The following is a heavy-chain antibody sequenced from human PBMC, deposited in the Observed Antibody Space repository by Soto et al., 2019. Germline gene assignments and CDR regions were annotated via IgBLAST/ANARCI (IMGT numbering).Heavy chain of an antibody. CDR2: IKQDGSEK. V-gene: IGHV3-7*01. J-gene: IGHJ6*02. CDR3: ARARGVDV. Sequence: VQLVESGGGLVQPGGSLRLSCAASGFTFSSYSMSWVRQAPGKGLEWVANIKQDGSEKYYVDSVKGRFTISRDNAKNSLYLQMNSLRAEDTAVYYCARARGVDVWGQGTTVTVSS. D-gene: IGHD3-16*01. CDR1: GFTFSSYS.